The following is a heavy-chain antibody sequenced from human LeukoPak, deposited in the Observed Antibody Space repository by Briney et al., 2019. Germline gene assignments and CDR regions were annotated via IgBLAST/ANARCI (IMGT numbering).Heavy chain of an antibody. J-gene: IGHJ5*02. CDR1: GFTFSNYA. Sequence: GGSLRLSCAASGFTFSNYAMRWVRQAPGKGLEWVSTISGSGGSTYYADSVKGRFTISRDNSKNTLYLQLNSLRAEDTAVYYCAKSVTADPWGQGTLVTVSS. V-gene: IGHV3-23*01. D-gene: IGHD4-23*01. CDR2: ISGSGGST. CDR3: AKSVTADP.